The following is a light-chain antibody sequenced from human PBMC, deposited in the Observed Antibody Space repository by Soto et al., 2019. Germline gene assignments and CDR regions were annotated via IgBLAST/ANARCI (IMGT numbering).Light chain of an antibody. CDR2: DAS. CDR1: QNIGSR. Sequence: DIQMTQSPSTLSASVGDRVAITCRASQNIGSRLAWYQQKPDEDPKLLIYDASSLESGVPLRFGGSGSGTDFTLIISSLQPDDFATYYCQQCNTPFTFGGGTKVDIK. V-gene: IGKV1-5*01. J-gene: IGKJ4*01. CDR3: QQCNTPFT.